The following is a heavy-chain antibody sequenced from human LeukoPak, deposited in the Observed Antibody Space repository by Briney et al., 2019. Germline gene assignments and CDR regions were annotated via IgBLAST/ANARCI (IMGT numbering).Heavy chain of an antibody. CDR3: ARDPDDILTGSPSPPDV. CDR2: ISYDGSNK. CDR1: GFTFRSYA. D-gene: IGHD3-9*01. J-gene: IGHJ6*02. Sequence: PGGSLRLSCAASGFTFRSYAMHWVRQAPGKGLEWVAVISYDGSNKYYADSVKGRFTISRDNSKNTLYLQMNSLRAEDTAVYYCARDPDDILTGSPSPPDVWGQGTTVTVSS. V-gene: IGHV3-30-3*01.